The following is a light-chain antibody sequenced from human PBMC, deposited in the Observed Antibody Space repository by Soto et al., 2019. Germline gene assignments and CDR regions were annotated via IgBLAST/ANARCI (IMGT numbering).Light chain of an antibody. J-gene: IGLJ1*01. CDR3: SSYTTSNTRQIV. CDR1: SSDVGAYNY. V-gene: IGLV2-14*03. CDR2: DVS. Sequence: QSALTQPASVSASPGQSITISCTGTSSDVGAYNYVSWYQQHPGKAPKLIIYDVSYRPSGVSNPFSGSKSGNTASLTISGLQPEDEADYYCSSYTTSNTRQIVFGTGTKVTVL.